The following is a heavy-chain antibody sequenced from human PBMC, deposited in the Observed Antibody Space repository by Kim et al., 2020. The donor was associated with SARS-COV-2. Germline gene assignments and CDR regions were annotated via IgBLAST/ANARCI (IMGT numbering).Heavy chain of an antibody. CDR3: ARDGFELFHDAFDI. D-gene: IGHD3-10*01. Sequence: VDSVKGRFTISRDNAKNSLYLQMNSLRAEDTAVYYCARDGFELFHDAFDIWGQGTMVTVSS. J-gene: IGHJ3*02. V-gene: IGHV3-7*01.